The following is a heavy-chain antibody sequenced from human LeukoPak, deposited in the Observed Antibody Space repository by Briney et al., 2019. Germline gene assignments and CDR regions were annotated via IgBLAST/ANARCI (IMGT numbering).Heavy chain of an antibody. Sequence: SETLPLTCAVYGGSFSGYYWSWIRQPPGKGLEWIGEINHSGSTNYNPSLKSRVTISVDTSKNQFSLKLSSVTAADTAVYYCAREKTGTYCSSTSCYRSHYYYYMDVWGKGTTVTVSS. CDR1: GGSFSGYY. CDR2: INHSGST. CDR3: AREKTGTYCSSTSCYRSHYYYYMDV. V-gene: IGHV4-34*01. J-gene: IGHJ6*03. D-gene: IGHD2-2*02.